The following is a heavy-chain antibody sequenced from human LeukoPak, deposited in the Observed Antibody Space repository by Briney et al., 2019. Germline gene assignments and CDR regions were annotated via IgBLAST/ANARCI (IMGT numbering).Heavy chain of an antibody. Sequence: GGSLRPSCAASGFTFSSYGMHLVRQAPGKGLEWVAVIWYDGSNKYYADSVKGRFTISRDNSKNTLYLQMNSLRAEDTAVYYCAKDPYCSSTSCSRGYFQHWGQGTLVTVSS. D-gene: IGHD2-2*01. J-gene: IGHJ1*01. CDR2: IWYDGSNK. V-gene: IGHV3-33*06. CDR3: AKDPYCSSTSCSRGYFQH. CDR1: GFTFSSYG.